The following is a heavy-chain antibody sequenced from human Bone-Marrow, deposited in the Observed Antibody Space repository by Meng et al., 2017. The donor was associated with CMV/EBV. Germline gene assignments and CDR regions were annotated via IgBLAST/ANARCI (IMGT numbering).Heavy chain of an antibody. CDR1: GFTFSRYW. Sequence: GESLKISCAASGFTFSRYWMSWVRQAPGKGLEWVANIKQDGSEKYYVDSVKGRFTISRDNAKNSLFLQMNSLGAEDTAVYYCARQGEILWFGELLPYFDYWGQGKLVTVSS. V-gene: IGHV3-7*01. J-gene: IGHJ4*02. D-gene: IGHD3-10*01. CDR2: IKQDGSEK. CDR3: ARQGEILWFGELLPYFDY.